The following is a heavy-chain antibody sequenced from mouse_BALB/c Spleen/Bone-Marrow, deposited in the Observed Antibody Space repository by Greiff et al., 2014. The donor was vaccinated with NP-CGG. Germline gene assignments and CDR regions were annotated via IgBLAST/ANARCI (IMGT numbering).Heavy chain of an antibody. V-gene: IGHV1-31*01. CDR3: AREGYGSSYGFAY. J-gene: IGHJ3*01. CDR2: INPYNGGS. CDR1: GYSFAGYT. D-gene: IGHD1-1*01. Sequence: VQLQQSGPELVKPGASMKISCKAFGYSFAGYTMNWVKQSHGKNLEWIGLINPYNGGSSYNQKFKGKATLTVDKSSSTAYMELLSLTSEDSAVYYCAREGYGSSYGFAYWGQGTLVTVFA.